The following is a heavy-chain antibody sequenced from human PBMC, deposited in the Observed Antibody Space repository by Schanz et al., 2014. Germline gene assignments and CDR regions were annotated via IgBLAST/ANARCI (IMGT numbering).Heavy chain of an antibody. CDR2: ISPYNGNT. CDR3: ARAKRFGDMDV. CDR1: GYAFTTYG. J-gene: IGHJ6*02. Sequence: QVQLVQSGAEVKKPGASVRVSCKVSGYAFTTYGISWVRQAPGQGLEWMGWISPYNGNTNYAPKVQGRVTVTTDTSTSTVYMELRSLTSDDTAVYFCARAKRFGDMDVWGQGTTVTVSS. D-gene: IGHD3-10*01. V-gene: IGHV1-18*01.